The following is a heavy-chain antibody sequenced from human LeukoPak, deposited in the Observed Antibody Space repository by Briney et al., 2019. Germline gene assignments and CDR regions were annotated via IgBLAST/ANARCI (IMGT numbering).Heavy chain of an antibody. D-gene: IGHD1-26*01. V-gene: IGHV3-23*01. Sequence: GASLRLSCAASGFTFSSCAMSWVRQAPGKGLEWFSTITGWGVTTYYADSVKGRFTISRDTSKNTLFLQIDSLRAEDTAVYYCASMREYRGNSYPNFDSWGQGTLSPSPQ. CDR2: ITGWGVTT. J-gene: IGHJ4*02. CDR3: ASMREYRGNSYPNFDS. CDR1: GFTFSSCA.